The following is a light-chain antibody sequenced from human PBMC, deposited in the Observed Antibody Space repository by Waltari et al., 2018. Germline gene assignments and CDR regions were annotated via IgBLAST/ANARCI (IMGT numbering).Light chain of an antibody. CDR3: QQRIDWPLT. CDR1: QSVSS. V-gene: IGKV3-11*01. J-gene: IGKJ4*01. Sequence: EIVLTQSPATLSLSPGEIATLSCRASQSVSSLAWYQQKPGQAPRLLIYDASNRATGIPARFSGSGSGTDFTLTISSLDPEDFAVYYCQQRIDWPLTFGGGTKVKIK. CDR2: DAS.